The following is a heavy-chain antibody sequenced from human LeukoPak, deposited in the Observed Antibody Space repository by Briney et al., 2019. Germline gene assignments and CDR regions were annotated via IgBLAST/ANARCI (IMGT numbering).Heavy chain of an antibody. CDR3: ARNSPMGHYFDY. V-gene: IGHV1-69*13. J-gene: IGHJ4*02. CDR2: IIPIFGTA. CDR1: GGTFSSYA. Sequence: SVKVSCKASGGTFSSYAISWVRQAPGQGLEWMGGIIPIFGTANYAQKFQGRVTITADESTSTAYMELSSLRSEDTAVYYCARNSPMGHYFDYWGQGTLVTVFS.